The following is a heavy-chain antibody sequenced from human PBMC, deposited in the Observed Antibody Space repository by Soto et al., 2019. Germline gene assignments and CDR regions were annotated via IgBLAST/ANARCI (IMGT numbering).Heavy chain of an antibody. Sequence: GGSLRLSCAASGFTFSSYAMSWVRQAPGKGLEWVSAISGSGGSTYYADSVKGRFTISRDNSKNTLYLQMNSLRAEDTAVYYCAKCIKYPPRGYSSGWYSYYMDVWGKGTTVTVSS. CDR1: GFTFSSYA. CDR2: ISGSGGST. CDR3: AKCIKYPPRGYSSGWYSYYMDV. V-gene: IGHV3-23*01. D-gene: IGHD6-19*01. J-gene: IGHJ6*03.